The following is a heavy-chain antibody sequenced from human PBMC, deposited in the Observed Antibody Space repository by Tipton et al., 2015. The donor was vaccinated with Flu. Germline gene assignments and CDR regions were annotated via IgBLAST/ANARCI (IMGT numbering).Heavy chain of an antibody. D-gene: IGHD3-9*01. CDR2: ISYHGSNK. CDR1: GFSFSNYG. CDR3: AKDVAWGYDTHFDY. V-gene: IGHV3-30*18. Sequence: SLRLSCAASGFSFSNYGMHWVRQAPGKGLEWVAFISYHGSNKHYADSVKGRFTISRDNSKNTLSLQMNSLRAEDTAVYYCAKDVAWGYDTHFDYWGQGTLVIVSS. J-gene: IGHJ4*02.